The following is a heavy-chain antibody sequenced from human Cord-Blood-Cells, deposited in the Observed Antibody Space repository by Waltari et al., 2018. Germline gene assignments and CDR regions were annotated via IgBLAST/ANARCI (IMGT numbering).Heavy chain of an antibody. V-gene: IGHV4-39*07. J-gene: IGHJ3*02. Sequence: QLQLQESGPGLVKPSETLSLTCTVPGGSISISSYYVGWIRQPPGKGLEWIGSIYYSGSTYYNPSLKSRVTISVDTSKNQFSLKLSSVTAADTAVYYCARRTAARSGAFDIWGQGTMVTVSS. CDR2: IYYSGST. CDR3: ARRTAARSGAFDI. CDR1: GGSISISSYY. D-gene: IGHD5-18*01.